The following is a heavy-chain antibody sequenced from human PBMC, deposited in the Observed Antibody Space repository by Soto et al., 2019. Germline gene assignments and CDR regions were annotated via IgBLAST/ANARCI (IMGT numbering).Heavy chain of an antibody. CDR1: GFTVSSNY. J-gene: IGHJ4*02. CDR2: IYSGGST. D-gene: IGHD2-2*02. Sequence: EVQLVETGGGLIQPGGSLRLSCAAYGFTVSSNYMSWVRQAPGKGLEWVSVIYSGGSTYYADSVKGRFTISRDNSKNTLYLQMNSLRAEDTAVYYCARVSYRHTVYYFDYWGQGTLVTVSS. V-gene: IGHV3-53*02. CDR3: ARVSYRHTVYYFDY.